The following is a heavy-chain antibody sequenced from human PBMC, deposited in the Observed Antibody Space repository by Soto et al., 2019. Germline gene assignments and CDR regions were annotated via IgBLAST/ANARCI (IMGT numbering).Heavy chain of an antibody. V-gene: IGHV3-30-3*01. CDR1: GFTFSSYA. J-gene: IGHJ3*02. Sequence: PGGSLRLSCAASGFTFSSYAMHWVRQAPGKGLEWVAVISYDGSNKYYADSVKGRFTISRDNSKNTLYLQMNSLRAEDTAVYYFARGKDSSSGMRAFDIWGQGTMVTVSS. CDR2: ISYDGSNK. CDR3: ARGKDSSSGMRAFDI. D-gene: IGHD6-6*01.